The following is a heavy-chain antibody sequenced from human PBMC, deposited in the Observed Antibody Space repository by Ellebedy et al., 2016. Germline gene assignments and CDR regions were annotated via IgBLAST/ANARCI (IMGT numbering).Heavy chain of an antibody. J-gene: IGHJ4*02. CDR1: GFSLRNCR. CDR3: ATDRGEGGLPSFFDR. CDR2: ISSDGHDS. D-gene: IGHD3-10*01. V-gene: IGHV3-21*01. Sequence: GGSLRLSCAASGFSLRNCRVNWVRQAPGKGLEWVSFISSDGHDSNYTDSVKGRFTSSRDNDKNSVFLRMDSLRAEDTATYYCATDRGEGGLPSFFDRWGQGTLVTVSS.